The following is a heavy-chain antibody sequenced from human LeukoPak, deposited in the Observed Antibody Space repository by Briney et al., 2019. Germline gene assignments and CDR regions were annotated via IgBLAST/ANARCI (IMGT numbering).Heavy chain of an antibody. Sequence: PSETLSLTCTVSGGSISSSSYYWGWIRQPPGKGLEWIGSIYYSGSTYYNPSLQSRVTISVDRSNYQISLKLNSVTAADTAMYYCARAGYSSWSITAFDRWGRGTLVTVSS. CDR3: ARAGYSSWSITAFDR. CDR1: GGSISSSSYY. V-gene: IGHV4-39*07. CDR2: IYYSGST. J-gene: IGHJ4*02. D-gene: IGHD6-13*01.